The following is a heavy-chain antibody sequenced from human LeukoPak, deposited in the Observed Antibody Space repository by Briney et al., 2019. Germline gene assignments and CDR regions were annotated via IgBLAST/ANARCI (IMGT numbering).Heavy chain of an antibody. V-gene: IGHV4-30-4*08. J-gene: IGHJ4*02. D-gene: IGHD2-15*01. CDR2: IYYSGSS. CDR1: GGSISSGDYY. CDR3: ARTYCSGGSCHFDY. Sequence: PSQTLSLTCTVSGGSISSGDYYWSWIRQHPGKGLEWIGYIYYSGSSYYNPSLKSRVTMSVDTSKNQFSLKLSSVTAADTAVYYCARTYCSGGSCHFDYWGQGTLVTVSS.